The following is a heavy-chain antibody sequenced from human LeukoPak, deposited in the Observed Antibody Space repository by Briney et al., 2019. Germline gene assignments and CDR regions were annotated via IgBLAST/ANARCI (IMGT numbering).Heavy chain of an antibody. CDR3: ARAAGNRYFDLYYGMDV. Sequence: SETLSLTCTVSGGSISSYYWSWIRQPPGKGLEWIGCIYYSGSTNYNPSLKSRVTISVDTSKNQFSLKLSSVTAADTAVYYCARAAGNRYFDLYYGMDVWGQGTTVTVSS. CDR1: GGSISSYY. V-gene: IGHV4-59*01. CDR2: IYYSGST. D-gene: IGHD3-9*01. J-gene: IGHJ6*02.